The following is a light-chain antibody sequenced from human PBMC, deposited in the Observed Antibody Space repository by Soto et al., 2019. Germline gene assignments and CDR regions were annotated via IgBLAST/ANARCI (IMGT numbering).Light chain of an antibody. Sequence: DIQMTQSPSSRSASVGDRVTITCRASQNISSYLNWYQQKPGKAPKLLIYAASSLQSGVPSRFSGSGSGTDFTLTISSLQPEDFATYYCQQSYSTPWTFGQGTKVEIK. J-gene: IGKJ1*01. CDR3: QQSYSTPWT. V-gene: IGKV1-39*01. CDR1: QNISSY. CDR2: AAS.